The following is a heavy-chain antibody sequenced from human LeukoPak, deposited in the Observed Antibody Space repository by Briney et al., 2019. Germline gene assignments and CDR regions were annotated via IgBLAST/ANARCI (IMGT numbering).Heavy chain of an antibody. CDR3: AREGGRYCSGGSCHFAH. D-gene: IGHD2-15*01. V-gene: IGHV3-21*01. Sequence: GGSLRFSCAASGSTFSSNSRNWVRQAQGKGLEWVSSISSGSRYIYYTDPVKGRFTISRDNAKNSLYLQMNSLRAGDTAVYYCAREGGRYCSGGSCHFAHWGQGTLVTVSS. CDR2: ISSGSRYI. CDR1: GSTFSSNS. J-gene: IGHJ1*01.